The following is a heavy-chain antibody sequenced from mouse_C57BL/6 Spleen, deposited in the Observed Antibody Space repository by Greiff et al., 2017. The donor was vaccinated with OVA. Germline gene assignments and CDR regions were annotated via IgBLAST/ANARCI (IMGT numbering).Heavy chain of an antibody. CDR2: INPSNGGT. D-gene: IGHD2-2*01. Sequence: QVQLQQPGTELVKPGASVKLSCKASGYTFTSYWMHWVKQRPGQGLEWIGNINPSNGGTNYNEKFKSKATLTVDKSSSTAYMQLSSLTSEDSAVYYCARGGVYYGSGDYAMDYWGQGTSVTVSS. J-gene: IGHJ4*01. CDR3: ARGGVYYGSGDYAMDY. V-gene: IGHV1-53*01. CDR1: GYTFTSYW.